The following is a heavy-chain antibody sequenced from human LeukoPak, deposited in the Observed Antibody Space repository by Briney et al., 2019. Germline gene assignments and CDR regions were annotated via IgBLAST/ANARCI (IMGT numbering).Heavy chain of an antibody. CDR3: AKEDCSAGGCYYSYFDS. CDR2: IRYDGSNK. D-gene: IGHD2-21*02. Sequence: GGSLRLSCAASGFTFSSYGMHWVRQAPGKGLEWVAFIRYDGSNKYYADSVKGRFTISRDNSKNTLYLQMNSLRAEDTAVYYCAKEDCSAGGCYYSYFDSWGQGVLVTVSS. J-gene: IGHJ4*02. CDR1: GFTFSSYG. V-gene: IGHV3-30*02.